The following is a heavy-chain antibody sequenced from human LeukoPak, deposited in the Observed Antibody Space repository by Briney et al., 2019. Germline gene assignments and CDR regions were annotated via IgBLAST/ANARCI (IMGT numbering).Heavy chain of an antibody. CDR3: AKEWAYYYGSGSPRTFDY. V-gene: IGHV3-30*18. Sequence: GGSLRLSCAASGFTFSSYGMHWVRQAPGKGLEWVAVISYDGSNKYYADSVKGRFTISRDNSKDTLYLQTNSLRAEDTAVYYCAKEWAYYYGSGSPRTFDYWGQGTLVTVSS. CDR1: GFTFSSYG. J-gene: IGHJ4*02. D-gene: IGHD3-10*01. CDR2: ISYDGSNK.